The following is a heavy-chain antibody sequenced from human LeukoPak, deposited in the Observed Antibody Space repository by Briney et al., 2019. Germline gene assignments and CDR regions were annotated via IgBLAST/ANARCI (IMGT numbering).Heavy chain of an antibody. CDR1: GGSFSGYY. V-gene: IGHV4-34*01. D-gene: IGHD6-19*01. CDR3: ARAFASSGWFFPL. CDR2: INHSGST. Sequence: PSETLSLTCAVYGGSFSGYYWSWIRQPPGKGLEWIGEINHSGSTNYNPSLKSRVTISVDTSKNQFSLKLSSVTAADTAVYYCARAFASSGWFFPLWGRGTLVTVSS. J-gene: IGHJ2*01.